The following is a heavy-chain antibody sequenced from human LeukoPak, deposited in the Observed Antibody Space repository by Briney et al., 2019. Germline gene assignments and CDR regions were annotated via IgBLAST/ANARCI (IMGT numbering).Heavy chain of an antibody. D-gene: IGHD7-27*01. J-gene: IGHJ4*02. Sequence: GGSLRLSCVASGFIFSNYGMNWARQAPGKGLEWVSVISDSGANTNYADSVKGRFTISRENSKNTLYLQMKSLRAEDTAVYYCTKLIWGSRTFDYWGQGTLVTVSS. CDR2: ISDSGANT. CDR3: TKLIWGSRTFDY. CDR1: GFIFSNYG. V-gene: IGHV3-23*01.